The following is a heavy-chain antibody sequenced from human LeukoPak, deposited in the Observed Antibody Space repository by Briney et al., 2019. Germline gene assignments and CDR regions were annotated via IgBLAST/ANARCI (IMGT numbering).Heavy chain of an antibody. Sequence: GRSLRLSCAASGFTFSSYAMHWVRQALGKGLEWVAVISYDGSNKYYADSVRGRFTISRDNSKNTLYLQMNSLRAEDTAVYYCAREEPRYGDSYSPDAFDIWGQGTMVTVSS. CDR2: ISYDGSNK. D-gene: IGHD4-17*01. CDR1: GFTFSSYA. V-gene: IGHV3-30-3*01. CDR3: AREEPRYGDSYSPDAFDI. J-gene: IGHJ3*02.